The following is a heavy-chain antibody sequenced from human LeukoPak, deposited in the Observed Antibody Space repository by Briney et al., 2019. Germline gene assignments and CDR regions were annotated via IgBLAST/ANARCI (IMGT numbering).Heavy chain of an antibody. V-gene: IGHV4-30-2*01. CDR2: IYHSGST. CDR1: GGSISSGGYY. Sequence: PSQTLSLTCTVSGGSISSGGYYWSWIRQPPGTGLEWTGYIYHSGSTYYNPSLKSRDTISLDTSKNQFSLRLSSVTAADTAVYYCAKTQVLDSGSYRPPSFFDYWGQGTLVTVSS. J-gene: IGHJ4*02. D-gene: IGHD3-10*01. CDR3: AKTQVLDSGSYRPPSFFDY.